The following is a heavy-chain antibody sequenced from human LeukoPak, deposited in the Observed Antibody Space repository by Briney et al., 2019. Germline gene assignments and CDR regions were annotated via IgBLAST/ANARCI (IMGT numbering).Heavy chain of an antibody. Sequence: GGSLRLSCAASGFTVSSNYMSWVRQAPGKGLEWVSVIYSGGSTYYADSVKGRFTISRDNARNTLYLQMNSLRAEDTAVYYCARGRRYSSGWWNYWGQGTLVTVSS. CDR2: IYSGGST. J-gene: IGHJ4*02. D-gene: IGHD6-19*01. CDR1: GFTVSSNY. V-gene: IGHV3-53*01. CDR3: ARGRRYSSGWWNY.